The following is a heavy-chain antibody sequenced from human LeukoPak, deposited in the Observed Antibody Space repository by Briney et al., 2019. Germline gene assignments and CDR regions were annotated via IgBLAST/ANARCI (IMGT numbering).Heavy chain of an antibody. CDR2: FSAYNGNT. CDR3: ARDQGYCGGDCRDAFDI. V-gene: IGHV1-18*01. D-gene: IGHD2-21*02. CDR1: GYTFTSYG. Sequence: ATVKVSCKASGYTFTSYGISWVRQGTGQGLEWRGWFSAYNGNTDYAQKLQGRDTMTTATSTSTAYMELRSLRSDDTAVYYCARDQGYCGGDCRDAFDIWGQGTMVTVSS. J-gene: IGHJ3*02.